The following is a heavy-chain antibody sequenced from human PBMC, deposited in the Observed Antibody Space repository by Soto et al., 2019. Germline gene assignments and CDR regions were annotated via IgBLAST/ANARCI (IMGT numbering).Heavy chain of an antibody. CDR2: ISSTSSFI. CDR1: GFTFSTYN. Sequence: EVQLVESGGGLVKPGGSLRVSCAASGFTFSTYNMNWVRQAPGKGLEWVSSISSTSSFIYYADSVKGRFTISRDNAKNSLSLHMNSLSAEDTAVYYCARALRYCSGGICYPPPYDFDNRGQGTLVTGSS. V-gene: IGHV3-21*01. D-gene: IGHD2-15*01. J-gene: IGHJ4*02. CDR3: ARALRYCSGGICYPPPYDFDN.